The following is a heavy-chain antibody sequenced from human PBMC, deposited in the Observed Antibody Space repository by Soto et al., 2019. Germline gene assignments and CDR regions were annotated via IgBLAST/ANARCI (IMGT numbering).Heavy chain of an antibody. CDR3: ARYSETYCSSTSCYAVFWFDP. D-gene: IGHD2-2*01. Sequence: SETLSLTCTVSGGSISSGGYYWSWIRQHPGKGLEWIGYIYYSGSTYYNPSLKSRVTISVDTSKNQFSLKLSSVTAADTAVYYCARYSETYCSSTSCYAVFWFDPWGQGTLVTVSS. CDR1: GGSISSGGYY. V-gene: IGHV4-31*03. J-gene: IGHJ5*02. CDR2: IYYSGST.